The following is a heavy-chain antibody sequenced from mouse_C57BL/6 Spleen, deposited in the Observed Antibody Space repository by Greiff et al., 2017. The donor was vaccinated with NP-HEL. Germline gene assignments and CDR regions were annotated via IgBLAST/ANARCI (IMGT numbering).Heavy chain of an antibody. J-gene: IGHJ4*01. Sequence: LQESGPELVKPGASVKISCKASGYAFSSSWMNWVKQRPGKGLEWIGRIYPGDGDTNYNGKFKGKATLTADKSSSTAYMQLSSLTSEDSAVYFCARYYYGSSYEAMDYWGQGTSVTVSS. CDR1: GYAFSSSW. CDR3: ARYYYGSSYEAMDY. CDR2: IYPGDGDT. D-gene: IGHD1-1*01. V-gene: IGHV1-82*01.